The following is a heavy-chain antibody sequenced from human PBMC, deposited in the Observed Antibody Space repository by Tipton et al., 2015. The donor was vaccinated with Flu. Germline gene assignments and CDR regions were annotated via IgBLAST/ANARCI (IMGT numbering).Heavy chain of an antibody. V-gene: IGHV4-39*07. Sequence: TLSLTCTVSGGSISSSLYYWGWIRQPPGKGLEWIGSIYYSGSTYYNPSLRSRVTISIDTSKNQFSLNLSSVTAADTAVYYCARVPLSGDMDVWGQGTTVTVSS. J-gene: IGHJ6*02. CDR1: GGSISSSLYY. CDR2: IYYSGST. D-gene: IGHD3-3*01. CDR3: ARVPLSGDMDV.